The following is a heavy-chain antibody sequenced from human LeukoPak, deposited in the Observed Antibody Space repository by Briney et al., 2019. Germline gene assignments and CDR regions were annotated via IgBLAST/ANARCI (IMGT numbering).Heavy chain of an antibody. CDR2: ISGRGGST. CDR3: AKDGEGRYFDWSEYYFGS. V-gene: IGHV3-23*01. J-gene: IGHJ4*02. CDR1: GFSFSTYG. D-gene: IGHD3-9*01. Sequence: GGPLRLSCAASGFSFSTYGMSWVRQAPGKGLEWVSAISGRGGSTYYAGSVKGRFSISRDMSNNTLYLQMNSLRADDTAIYYCAKDGEGRYFDWSEYYFGSWGQGTLVTVSS.